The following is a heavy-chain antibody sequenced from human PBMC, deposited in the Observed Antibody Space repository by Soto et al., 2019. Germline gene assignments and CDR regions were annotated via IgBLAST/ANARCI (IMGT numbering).Heavy chain of an antibody. D-gene: IGHD3-22*01. CDR3: AGDPDSHYNDSHAYSYP. CDR2: IIPIIGII. CDR1: GYTFTSYY. V-gene: IGHV1-69*04. Sequence: ASVKVSCTASGYTFTSYYMHWVRQAPGQGLEWMGRIIPIIGIINYAQKFQGRVTITADKFTGTAYMELTRLRSDDTAVYYCAGDPDSHYNDSHAYSYPWGQGTLVTVSS. J-gene: IGHJ5*02.